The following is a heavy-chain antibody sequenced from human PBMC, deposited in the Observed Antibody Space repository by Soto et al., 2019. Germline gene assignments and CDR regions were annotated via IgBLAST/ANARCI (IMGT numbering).Heavy chain of an antibody. Sequence: QVQLVQSGAELKKPGSSVRVSCKASGDTFNFYTINWVRQAXXXXXEWMGRTIPMLSMSNYALKFQGRLTISADKXXXXXXXXXXXXXXXXXXXXXXXXXXXXXXXAFDFWGQGALVTVSS. CDR1: GDTFNFYT. CDR3: XXXXXXXXXAFDF. V-gene: IGHV1-69*02. CDR2: TIPMLSMS. J-gene: IGHJ4*02.